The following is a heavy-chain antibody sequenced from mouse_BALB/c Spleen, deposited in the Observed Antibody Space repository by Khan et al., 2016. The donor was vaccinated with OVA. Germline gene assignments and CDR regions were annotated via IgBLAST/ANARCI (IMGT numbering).Heavy chain of an antibody. CDR2: IWGSGGT. V-gene: IGHV2-6-4*01. J-gene: IGHJ4*01. Sequence: QVQLQESGPGLVAPSQSLSITCTVSGFSLSRYNIHWVRQPPGKGLEWLRMIWGSGGTDYNSTLKIRLSISKDNSKSQVFLKMNSLQTDDTAMYYCARAYYRYDGYYAMDYWGQGTSVTVSS. D-gene: IGHD2-14*01. CDR1: GFSLSRYN. CDR3: ARAYYRYDGYYAMDY.